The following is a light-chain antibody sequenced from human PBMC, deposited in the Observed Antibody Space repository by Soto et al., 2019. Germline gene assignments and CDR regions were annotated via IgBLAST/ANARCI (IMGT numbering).Light chain of an antibody. V-gene: IGKV1-39*01. J-gene: IGKJ5*01. Sequence: DIQMTQSPSTLSASVGDRVTIACRASQTINNWLAWYQQKPGKAPKLLIYHVSTLESGVPSRFSGSGSGTDFTLTISSLQPEDFATYYCQQSYSTPITFGQGTRLEI. CDR1: QTINNW. CDR3: QQSYSTPIT. CDR2: HVS.